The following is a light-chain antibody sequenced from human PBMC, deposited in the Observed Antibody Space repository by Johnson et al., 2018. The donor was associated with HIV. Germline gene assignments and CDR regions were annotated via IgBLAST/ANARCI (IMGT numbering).Light chain of an antibody. Sequence: QSVLTQPPSVSAAPGQNVTISCSGSSSNIGNNDVSWYQQLPGTAPKLLIYDNTTRPSGIPARFSGSQSGTSATLGITGLPTGAEADYYCGTWNSSLSGGPYVFGTGTKVTAL. V-gene: IGLV1-51*01. J-gene: IGLJ1*01. CDR3: GTWNSSLSGGPYV. CDR1: SSNIGNND. CDR2: DNT.